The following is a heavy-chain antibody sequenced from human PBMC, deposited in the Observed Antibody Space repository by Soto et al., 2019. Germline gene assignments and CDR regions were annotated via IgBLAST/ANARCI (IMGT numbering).Heavy chain of an antibody. CDR2: IIPIFGTA. CDR3: ARDLAPGAFSFENWFDP. J-gene: IGHJ5*02. CDR1: GGTFSSYA. Sequence: SVKVSCKASGGTFSSYAISWVRQAPGQGLEWMGGIIPIFGTANYAQKFQGRVTITADESTSTAYMELSSLRSEDTAVYYCARDLAPGAFSFENWFDPWGQGTLVTLSS. D-gene: IGHD3-10*01. V-gene: IGHV1-69*13.